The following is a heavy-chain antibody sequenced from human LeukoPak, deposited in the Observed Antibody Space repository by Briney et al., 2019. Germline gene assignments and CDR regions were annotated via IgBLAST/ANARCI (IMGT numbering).Heavy chain of an antibody. D-gene: IGHD6-19*01. V-gene: IGHV3-23*01. CDR3: ARDRRVAVAGIHYFDY. CDR1: GFTFSSYA. CDR2: ISGSGGST. J-gene: IGHJ4*02. Sequence: GGSLRLSCAASGFTFSSYAMSWVRQAPGKGLEWVSAISGSGGSTYYADSVKGRFTISRDNSKNTLYLQMNSLRAEDTAVYYCARDRRVAVAGIHYFDYWGQGTLVTVSS.